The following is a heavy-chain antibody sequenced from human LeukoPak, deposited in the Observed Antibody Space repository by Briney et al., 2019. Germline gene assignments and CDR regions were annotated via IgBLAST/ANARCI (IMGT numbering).Heavy chain of an antibody. CDR3: ARGSTVVNERLEPLDYLDY. CDR1: SFTFSSYW. CDR2: IEYDGSST. V-gene: IGHV3-74*01. Sequence: GSLRLSCAASSFTFSSYWMHWVRQAPGKGLEWVSRIEYDGSSTKYAASVKGRFTISRDNAENTLYLQMNSLRAEDTAVYYCARGSTVVNERLEPLDYLDYWGQGVLVTVSS. D-gene: IGHD4-23*01. J-gene: IGHJ4*02.